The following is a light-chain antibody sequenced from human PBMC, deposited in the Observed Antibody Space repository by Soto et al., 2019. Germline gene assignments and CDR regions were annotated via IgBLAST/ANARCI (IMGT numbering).Light chain of an antibody. CDR2: AAS. V-gene: IGKV3-15*01. CDR3: QQYNNWPRT. J-gene: IGKJ1*01. Sequence: EIVMTQFPATLSVSPGERATLSCRASQSVSNNLAWFQHKPGQAPRLLIYAASTRATGLPDRFSASGSGTEFTLTISSLQSEDFAVYYCQQYNNWPRTFGQGTKVEIK. CDR1: QSVSNN.